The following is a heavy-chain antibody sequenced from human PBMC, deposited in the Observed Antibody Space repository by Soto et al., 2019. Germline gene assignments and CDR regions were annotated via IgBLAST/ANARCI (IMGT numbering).Heavy chain of an antibody. Sequence: GGSLRPSCAASGFTFSSYGMHWVRQAPGKGLEWVAVIWFDGSNKYYADSLKGRFTISRDNSKNTLYLQMNSLRAEDTAVYYCARDFSSWFPTNDYWGQGTLVTVSS. CDR3: ARDFSSWFPTNDY. D-gene: IGHD6-13*01. CDR2: IWFDGSNK. V-gene: IGHV3-33*01. J-gene: IGHJ4*02. CDR1: GFTFSSYG.